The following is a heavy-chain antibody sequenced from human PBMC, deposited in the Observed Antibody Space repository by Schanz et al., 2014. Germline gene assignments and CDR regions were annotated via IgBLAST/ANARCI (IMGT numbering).Heavy chain of an antibody. CDR1: GFTVNTNY. D-gene: IGHD2-21*01. Sequence: EVQLVESGGGLIHPGGSLRLSCAVSGFTVNTNYMTWVRQAPGKGLECVSILYIRSTYYADSVKGRFTISRDNSKNMVFLQMNSLRVEDTAIYYCAKGQGAVINNWYFDLWGRGTLVTVSS. V-gene: IGHV3-53*01. J-gene: IGHJ2*01. CDR3: AKGQGAVINNWYFDL. CDR2: LYIRST.